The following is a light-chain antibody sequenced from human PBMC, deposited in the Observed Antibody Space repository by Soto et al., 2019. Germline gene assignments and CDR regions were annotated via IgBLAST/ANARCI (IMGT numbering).Light chain of an antibody. CDR2: DVS. V-gene: IGLV2-11*01. CDR1: SSDVGGYNY. CDR3: GSDAGSYNLV. Sequence: QSALTQPRSVSGSPGQSVTISCTGTSSDVGGYNYVSWYQQHPGKAPKLMIFDVSKRPSGVPDRLSGSKSGNTASLTISGLQAEDEADYYCGSDAGSYNLVFGGGTQLTVL. J-gene: IGLJ2*01.